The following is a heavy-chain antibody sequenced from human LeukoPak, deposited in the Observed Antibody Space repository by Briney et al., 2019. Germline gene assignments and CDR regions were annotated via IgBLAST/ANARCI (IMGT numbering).Heavy chain of an antibody. CDR2: IWYDGSNK. CDR3: ARDVIVATIEGNYYYGMDV. V-gene: IGHV3-33*01. D-gene: IGHD5-12*01. Sequence: GRSLRLSCAASGFTFSSYGMHWVRQAPGKGLEWVAVIWYDGSNKYYADSVKGRFTISRDNSKNTLYLQMNSLRAEDTAVYYCARDVIVATIEGNYYYGMDVWGQGTTVTVSS. J-gene: IGHJ6*02. CDR1: GFTFSSYG.